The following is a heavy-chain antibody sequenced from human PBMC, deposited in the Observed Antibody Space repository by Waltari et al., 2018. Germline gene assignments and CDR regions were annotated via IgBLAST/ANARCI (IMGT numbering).Heavy chain of an antibody. V-gene: IGHV3-7*01. D-gene: IGHD3-22*01. Sequence: EVQLVESGGGLVQPGGSLRLSCAASGFTFSSYWMSWVRQAPGKGLEWVANIKQDGSEKYYVDSVKGRFTISRDNAKNSLYLQMNSLRAEDTAVYYCASDSSGYFDAFDIWGQGTMVTVSS. CDR3: ASDSSGYFDAFDI. CDR2: IKQDGSEK. CDR1: GFTFSSYW. J-gene: IGHJ3*02.